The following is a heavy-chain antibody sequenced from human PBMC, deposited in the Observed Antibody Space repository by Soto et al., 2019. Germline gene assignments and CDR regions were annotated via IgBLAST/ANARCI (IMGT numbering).Heavy chain of an antibody. CDR3: ARGDIVVVVAAPDAFDI. CDR1: GDSVSSNSAA. D-gene: IGHD2-15*01. J-gene: IGHJ3*02. V-gene: IGHV6-1*01. Sequence: TLSLTCAISGDSVSSNSAAWNWIRQSPSRGLEWLGRTYYRSKWYNDYAVSVKSRITINPDTSKNQFSLQLNSVTPEDTAVYYCARGDIVVVVAAPDAFDIWGQGTMVTVSS. CDR2: TYYRSKWYN.